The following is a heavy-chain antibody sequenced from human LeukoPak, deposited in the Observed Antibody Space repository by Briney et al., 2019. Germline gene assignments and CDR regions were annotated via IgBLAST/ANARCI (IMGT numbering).Heavy chain of an antibody. V-gene: IGHV4-4*07. J-gene: IGHJ4*02. Sequence: SETLSLTCTVSGGSIRSYWWSWLRQPAGKELEWIGRIHRSGSTRDNPSLESRVIMSVDASQNHFSLRMTSVTAADTAVYYCAKFGDYGHYWGQGILVTVSS. D-gene: IGHD4-17*01. CDR1: GGSIRSYW. CDR2: IHRSGST. CDR3: AKFGDYGHY.